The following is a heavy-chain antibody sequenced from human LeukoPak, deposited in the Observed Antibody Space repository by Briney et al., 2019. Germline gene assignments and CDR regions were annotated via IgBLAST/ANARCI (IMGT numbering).Heavy chain of an antibody. Sequence: GGSLRLSCAASGFTFSDYNMNWVRQAPGKGLEWVSSISSSGSYIYYADSVKGRFTISRDNAKNTLYLQMNSLRAEDTAVYFCTRDLTLWGQGTLVTVSS. CDR2: ISSSGSYI. J-gene: IGHJ4*02. V-gene: IGHV3-21*01. CDR3: TRDLTL. CDR1: GFTFSDYN.